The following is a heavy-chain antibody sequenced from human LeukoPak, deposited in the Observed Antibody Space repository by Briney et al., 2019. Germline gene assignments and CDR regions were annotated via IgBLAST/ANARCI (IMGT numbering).Heavy chain of an antibody. CDR2: ISGSGRNT. CDR1: GFSFSSYA. V-gene: IGHV3-23*01. CDR3: ARCIATTVVGYYFDY. Sequence: GGSLRLSCAASGFSFSSYAMSWVRQAPGKGLEWVSAISGSGRNTYYADSVKGRFTISRDNSKNTLYLQMNSLRADDTALYYCARCIATTVVGYYFDYWGQGTPVTVSS. J-gene: IGHJ4*02. D-gene: IGHD4-23*01.